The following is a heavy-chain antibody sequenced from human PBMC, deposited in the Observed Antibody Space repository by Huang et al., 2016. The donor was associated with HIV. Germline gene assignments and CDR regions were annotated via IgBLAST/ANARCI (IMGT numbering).Heavy chain of an antibody. CDR1: GYSFTDYG. CDR2: SRAFNGDT. D-gene: IGHD3-22*01. V-gene: IGHV1-18*01. Sequence: QAQLMQSGPEVKKPGASVKVSCKTSGYSFTDYGITWVRQAPGQGREWGGWSRAFNGDTERAQRLQGRVTLTTDTSTSMAYMELRSLRFDDTAVYFCARDPKYHRIGYYRQRRGIDVWGQGTMVSVSS. CDR3: ARDPKYHRIGYYRQRRGIDV. J-gene: IGHJ3*01.